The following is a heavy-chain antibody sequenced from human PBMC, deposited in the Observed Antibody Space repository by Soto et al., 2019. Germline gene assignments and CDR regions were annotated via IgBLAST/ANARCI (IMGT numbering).Heavy chain of an antibody. D-gene: IGHD6-19*01. CDR2: IYDSGST. Sequence: SETLSLTCTVSGGSISHFYWSWIRQSPGKGLEWLGYIYDSGSTSYNPSLKSRVTMSMDTSKTQFSLKLSSVTAADTAVYYCARGEKSGWSGGYYYYGMDVWGQGTTVTVSS. CDR1: GGSISHFY. CDR3: ARGEKSGWSGGYYYYGMDV. J-gene: IGHJ6*02. V-gene: IGHV4-59*12.